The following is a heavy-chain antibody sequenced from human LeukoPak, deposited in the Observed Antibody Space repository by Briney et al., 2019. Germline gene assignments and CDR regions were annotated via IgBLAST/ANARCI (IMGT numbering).Heavy chain of an antibody. V-gene: IGHV4-39*01. J-gene: IGHJ4*02. D-gene: IGHD5-24*01. CDR3: ASSRDGYNFIVDY. CDR2: IYYSGST. CDR1: GDSISNYY. Sequence: PSETLSLTCTVSGDSISNYYGSWIRQPPGKGLEWIGSIYYSGSTYYNPSLKSRVTISVETSKNQFSLKLSSVTAADTAVYYCASSRDGYNFIVDYWGQGTLVTVSS.